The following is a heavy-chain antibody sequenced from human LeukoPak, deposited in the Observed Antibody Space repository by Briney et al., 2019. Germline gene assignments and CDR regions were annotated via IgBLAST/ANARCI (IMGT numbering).Heavy chain of an antibody. V-gene: IGHV3-48*03. CDR2: ISSRGTTI. D-gene: IGHD3-16*01. CDR3: ARNLGPDV. J-gene: IGHJ6*02. CDR1: GFTFSSYA. Sequence: PGGSLRLSCAASGFTFSSYAMHWVRQAPGKGLEWISYISSRGTTIYYADSVKGRFTISRDDAKNSLYLQMNSLRAEDTAVYYCARNLGPDVWGQGTTVTVSS.